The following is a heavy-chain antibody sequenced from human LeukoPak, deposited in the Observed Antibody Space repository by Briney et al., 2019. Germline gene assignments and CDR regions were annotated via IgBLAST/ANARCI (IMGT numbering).Heavy chain of an antibody. V-gene: IGHV4-59*01. CDR2: IYYSGST. CDR3: ARYLRGGPRSWYHYMDV. Sequence: SETLSLTCTVSGGSISSYYRSWIRQPPGKGLEWIGYIYYSGSTNYNPSLKSRVTISVDTSKNQFSLKLSSVTAADTAVYYCARYLRGGPRSWYHYMDVWGKGTTVTVSS. J-gene: IGHJ6*03. D-gene: IGHD6-13*01. CDR1: GGSISSYY.